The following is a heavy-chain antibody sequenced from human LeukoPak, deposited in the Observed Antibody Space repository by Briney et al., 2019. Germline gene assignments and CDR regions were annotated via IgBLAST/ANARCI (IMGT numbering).Heavy chain of an antibody. V-gene: IGHV4-59*08. CDR1: VGSISSYY. J-gene: IGHJ4*02. CDR3: ARHGDSGRYLYYFDY. Sequence: SETLSLTCTVSVGSISSYYWNWLRQTPGRGLEWVGYVYYSGSTNYNPSLKSRVTISVDTSKNQFSLKMRSVTAADTAVYFCARHGDSGRYLYYFDYWGQGTLVTVSS. D-gene: IGHD1-26*01. CDR2: VYYSGST.